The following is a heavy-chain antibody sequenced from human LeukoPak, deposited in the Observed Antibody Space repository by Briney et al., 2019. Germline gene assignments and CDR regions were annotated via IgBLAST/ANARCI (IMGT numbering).Heavy chain of an antibody. J-gene: IGHJ4*02. D-gene: IGHD2-15*01. CDR3: VRPGQSSWWVYFNY. CDR1: GGSFSIYY. V-gene: IGHV4-4*09. CDR2: IHPSGST. Sequence: AETLCLTCTASGGSFSIYYRTWIRQPPGKGLEWIGYIHPSGSTDYNPSLKSRVTMSVDTSKNQFSLRLSSVTAADTAVYYCVRPGQSSWWVYFNYWGQGTVVTVSS.